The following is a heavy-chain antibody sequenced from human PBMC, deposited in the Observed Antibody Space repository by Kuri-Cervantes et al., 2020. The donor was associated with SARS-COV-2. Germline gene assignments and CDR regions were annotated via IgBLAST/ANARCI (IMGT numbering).Heavy chain of an antibody. V-gene: IGHV5-51*01. CDR3: ARSSFTATPDY. Sequence: GESLKISCKGSGYRFTSYWIGWVRQMPGKGLEWMGIIYPGNSDTRYSPSFQGQVTISADKSISTAYLQWSSLKASDTAMYYCARSSFTATPDYWGQGTLVTVSS. CDR1: GYRFTSYW. J-gene: IGHJ4*02. CDR2: IYPGNSDT. D-gene: IGHD5-18*01.